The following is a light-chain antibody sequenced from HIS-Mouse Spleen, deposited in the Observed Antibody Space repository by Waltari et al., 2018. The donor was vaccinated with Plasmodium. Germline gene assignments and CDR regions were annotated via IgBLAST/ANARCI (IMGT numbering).Light chain of an antibody. Sequence: SYELTQPPSVSVSPGQTASITCSGDKLGDKYACWYQTKPGQSPVLVIYQDSKRPSGIPERFSGYNSGNTATLTISGTQAMDEADYYCQAWDSSTVVFGGGTKLTVL. J-gene: IGLJ2*01. CDR3: QAWDSSTVV. CDR1: KLGDKY. V-gene: IGLV3-1*01. CDR2: QDS.